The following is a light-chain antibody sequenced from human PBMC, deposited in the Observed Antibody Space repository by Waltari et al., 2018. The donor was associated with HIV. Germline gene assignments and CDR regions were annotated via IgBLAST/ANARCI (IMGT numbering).Light chain of an antibody. J-gene: IGLJ3*02. CDR2: DVS. CDR1: SSDVGGYNY. CDR3: SSYRSSSTWV. V-gene: IGLV2-14*03. Sequence: QSALTQPASVSGSPGQSITISCTGTSSDVGGYNYVSWYQQHPGKAPKLRIYDVSTRPSGVSYRFSGSQSGNTASLTISGLQAEDEADYYCSSYRSSSTWVFGGGTKLTVL.